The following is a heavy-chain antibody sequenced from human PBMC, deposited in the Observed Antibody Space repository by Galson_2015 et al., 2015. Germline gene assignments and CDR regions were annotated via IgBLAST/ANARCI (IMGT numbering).Heavy chain of an antibody. CDR3: ARDSSWGGYSHDY. J-gene: IGHJ4*02. D-gene: IGHD3-16*01. CDR2: ISSSSSTI. Sequence: SLRLSCAASGFTFSSYSMNWVRQAPGKGLEWVSYISSSSSTIYYADSVKGRFTISRDNAKNSLYLQMNSLRAEDTAVYYCARDSSWGGYSHDYWGQGTLVTVSS. V-gene: IGHV3-48*01. CDR1: GFTFSSYS.